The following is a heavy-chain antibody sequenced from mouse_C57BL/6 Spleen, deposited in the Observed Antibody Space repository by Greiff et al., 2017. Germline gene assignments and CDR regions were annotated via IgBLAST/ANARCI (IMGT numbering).Heavy chain of an antibody. CDR2: VHPNSGSA. D-gene: IGHD4-1*01. Sequence: QVQLQQPGAELVKPGASVKFSCKASYYTFTSYWMHLVEPRPGHGLEWIGMVHPNSGSATFNAKFKGKATLPVDKSSTTAYMQLSSLTSEDSAVYSCERGNWDYWGQGTTLTVSS. V-gene: IGHV1-64*01. CDR3: ERGNWDY. CDR1: YYTFTSYW. J-gene: IGHJ2*01.